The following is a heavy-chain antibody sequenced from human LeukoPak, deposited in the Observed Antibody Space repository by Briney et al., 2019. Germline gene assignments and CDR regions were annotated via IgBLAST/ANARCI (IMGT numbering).Heavy chain of an antibody. J-gene: IGHJ4*02. Sequence: GGSLRLSCAASGFIFSNYWMHWVRQVPGKGLLWVSRINVDGSGKIYADSVKGRFAISRDNAKNTVSLQMNSLRVDDTAVYYCVGDLLIGGGSWSVPSLDSWGQGILVTVSS. CDR1: GFIFSNYW. V-gene: IGHV3-74*01. CDR3: VGDLLIGGGSWSVPSLDS. CDR2: INVDGSGK. D-gene: IGHD1-14*01.